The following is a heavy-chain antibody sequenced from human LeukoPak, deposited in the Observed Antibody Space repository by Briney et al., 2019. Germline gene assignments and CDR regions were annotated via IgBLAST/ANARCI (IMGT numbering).Heavy chain of an antibody. Sequence: GASVKVSCKPSGYTFTGYYIHWVGQAPGQGLEWMGWINPNSGDTNYAQKFQGRVSMTGDTSISTAYMELSRLRSDDTAVYYCARTLVVINDAFDIWGQGTMVTVSS. D-gene: IGHD3-22*01. CDR1: GYTFTGYY. CDR2: INPNSGDT. J-gene: IGHJ3*02. CDR3: ARTLVVINDAFDI. V-gene: IGHV1-2*02.